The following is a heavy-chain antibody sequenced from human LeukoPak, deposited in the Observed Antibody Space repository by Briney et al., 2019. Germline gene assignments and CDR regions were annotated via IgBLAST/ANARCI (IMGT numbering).Heavy chain of an antibody. CDR3: ARQLAAGNDGFDV. D-gene: IGHD2-15*01. CDR1: GVSIYSSTYY. J-gene: IGHJ3*01. Sequence: SETLSLTCSVSGVSIYSSTYYWAWIRQPPGKGLEFIGSIYYNEDTFHNPSLKSRLTISVDTPANLFSLRLTSVTAADTATYYCARQLAAGNDGFDVWGPGTVVTVSS. CDR2: IYYNEDT. V-gene: IGHV4-39*01.